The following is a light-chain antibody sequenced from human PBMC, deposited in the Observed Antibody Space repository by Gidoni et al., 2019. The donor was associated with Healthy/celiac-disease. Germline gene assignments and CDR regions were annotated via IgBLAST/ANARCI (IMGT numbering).Light chain of an antibody. J-gene: IGKJ1*01. CDR2: GAS. V-gene: IGKV3-20*01. Sequence: EVVLTQSPGTQSWSPGERATLSCRPSQSVSSSYLAWYQQKPGQAPRLLIHGASSRATGIPDRFSGSGSGTDFTLTISRLEPEDFAVYYCQQYGSSPRTFGQGTKVEIK. CDR3: QQYGSSPRT. CDR1: QSVSSSY.